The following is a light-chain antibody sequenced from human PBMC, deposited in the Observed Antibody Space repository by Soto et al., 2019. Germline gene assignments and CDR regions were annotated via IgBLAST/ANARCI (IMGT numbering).Light chain of an antibody. CDR3: QKYNSLYT. CDR2: KVS. CDR1: QRTSGW. Sequence: DIQMTQSPSTLSASVGDRVTITCRASQRTSGWLAWYQQKPGKAPKLLMYKVSTLESGVPSRFSGVESETDFTLTISSLQLDDCATYDCQKYNSLYTFGQGTKLEIK. J-gene: IGKJ2*01. V-gene: IGKV1-5*03.